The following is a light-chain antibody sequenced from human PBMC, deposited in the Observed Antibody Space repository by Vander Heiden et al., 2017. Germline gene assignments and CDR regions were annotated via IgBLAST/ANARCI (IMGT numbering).Light chain of an antibody. V-gene: IGLV3-21*02. CDR1: NIGIKS. CDR3: QVYDRSSDQVV. Sequence: SYVLTQSPPVSVAPGQPATIIRGGYNIGIKSVHWYRQKPGQAPALVVYDDGDRPSGIPARFSGSNSDNTATLTIRGVEAGDEADYYCQVYDRSSDQVVFGGGTKLTVL. J-gene: IGLJ3*02. CDR2: DDG.